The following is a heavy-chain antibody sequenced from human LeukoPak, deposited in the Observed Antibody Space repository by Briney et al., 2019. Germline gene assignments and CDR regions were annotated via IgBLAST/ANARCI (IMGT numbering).Heavy chain of an antibody. D-gene: IGHD3-22*01. CDR2: INPNSGGT. Sequence: ASVKVSCKASGYTFTDYFMHWVRQAPGQGLEWMGWINPNSGGTNFAQKFQGRVTMTRDTSISTAYMELSSLRSDDTAVYYCARGPTSDNYYDSSGYYWGDYWGQGTLVTVSS. V-gene: IGHV1-2*02. CDR3: ARGPTSDNYYDSSGYYWGDY. CDR1: GYTFTDYF. J-gene: IGHJ4*02.